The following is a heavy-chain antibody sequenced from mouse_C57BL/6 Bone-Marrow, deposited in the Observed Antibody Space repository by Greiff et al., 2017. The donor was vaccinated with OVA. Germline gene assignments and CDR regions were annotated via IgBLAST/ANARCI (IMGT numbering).Heavy chain of an antibody. CDR1: GYTFTGYW. J-gene: IGHJ4*01. Sequence: QVQLQQSGAELLKPGASVKLSCKATGYTFTGYWIEWVKQRPGHGLEWIGEILPGSGSTNYNEKFKGKATFTADTSSNTSYMQLSSLTTEDSAIYYCVGPIYYDYYAMDYWGQGTSVTVSS. CDR3: VGPIYYDYYAMDY. V-gene: IGHV1-9*01. D-gene: IGHD2-1*01. CDR2: ILPGSGST.